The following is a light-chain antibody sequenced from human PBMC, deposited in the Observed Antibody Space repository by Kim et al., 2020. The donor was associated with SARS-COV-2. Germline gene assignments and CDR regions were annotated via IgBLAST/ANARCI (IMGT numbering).Light chain of an antibody. CDR1: ILAKRY. J-gene: IGLJ3*02. CDR3: YSAADDNWV. CDR2: KDS. V-gene: IGLV3-27*01. Sequence: SYELTQPSSVSVSPGQTARITCSGDILAKRYIRWFQQKPGQAPLLVIYKDSERPSGIPERFSGSSSGTTVTLTISGAQVEDEADYYCYSAADDNWVFGGGTQLIVL.